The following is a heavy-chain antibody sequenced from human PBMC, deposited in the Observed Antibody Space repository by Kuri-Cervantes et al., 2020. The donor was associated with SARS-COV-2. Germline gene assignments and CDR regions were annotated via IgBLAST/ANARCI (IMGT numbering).Heavy chain of an antibody. J-gene: IGHJ3*02. Sequence: ASVKVSCKASGYTFISNFIHWVRQAPGQGLEWMGIIYPSGGSTNYAQKLQGRVTMTTDTSTSTAYMELRSLRSDDTAVYYCARFSEVVVVITIGDAFDIWGQGTMVTVSS. CDR3: ARFSEVVVVITIGDAFDI. D-gene: IGHD3-22*01. CDR1: GYTFISNF. V-gene: IGHV1-46*01. CDR2: IYPSGGST.